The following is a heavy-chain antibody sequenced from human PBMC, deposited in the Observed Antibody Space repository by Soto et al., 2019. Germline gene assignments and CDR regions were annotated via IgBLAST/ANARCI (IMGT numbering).Heavy chain of an antibody. Sequence: QVQLQQWGAGLLKPSETLSLTCAVYGGSFSGYYWSWIRQPPGKGLEWIGEINHSGSTNYNPSLKSRVTISVDTSKNQFSLKLSSVTAADTAVYYCARGAVRGVIEVHYYYDGMDVWGQGTTVTVSS. J-gene: IGHJ6*02. CDR3: ARGAVRGVIEVHYYYDGMDV. V-gene: IGHV4-34*01. CDR1: GGSFSGYY. CDR2: INHSGST. D-gene: IGHD3-10*01.